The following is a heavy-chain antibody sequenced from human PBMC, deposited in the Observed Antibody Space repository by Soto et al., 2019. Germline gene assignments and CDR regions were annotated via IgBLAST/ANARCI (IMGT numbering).Heavy chain of an antibody. V-gene: IGHV3-23*01. CDR1: GFTFSSYA. CDR2: ISGSGGST. D-gene: IGHD2-2*01. Sequence: PGGSLRLSCAASGFTFSSYAMSWVRQAPGKGLEWVSAISGSGGSTYYADSVKGRFTISRDNSKNTLYLQMNSLRAEDTAVYYCAKDPDIVVVPADNPGGGRAPVIGPFRPGYYYYMDVWGKGTTVTVSS. CDR3: AKDPDIVVVPADNPGGGRAPVIGPFRPGYYYYMDV. J-gene: IGHJ6*03.